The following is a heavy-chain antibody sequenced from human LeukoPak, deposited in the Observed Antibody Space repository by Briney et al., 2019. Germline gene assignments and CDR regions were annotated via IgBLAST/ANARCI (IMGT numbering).Heavy chain of an antibody. CDR2: INHSGST. CDR1: GGSFSGYY. CDR3: ARAGWFGELYGPLDF. J-gene: IGHJ4*02. D-gene: IGHD3-10*01. Sequence: SETLSLTCAVYGGSFSGYYWSWIRQPPGKGPEWIGEINHSGSTNYNPSLKSRLSISVDPSKNQFSLKLTSVIAADTAVYYCARAGWFGELYGPLDFWGQGTLVTVSS. V-gene: IGHV4-34*01.